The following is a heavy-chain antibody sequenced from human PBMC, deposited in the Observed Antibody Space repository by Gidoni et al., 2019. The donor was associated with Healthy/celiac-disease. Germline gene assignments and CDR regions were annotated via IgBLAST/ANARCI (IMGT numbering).Heavy chain of an antibody. CDR1: GGSISSSSYY. CDR3: ARYKYCSGGSCYSDAFDI. D-gene: IGHD2-15*01. J-gene: IGHJ3*02. CDR2: IYYSGST. V-gene: IGHV4-39*01. Sequence: QLQLQESGPGLVKPSETLSLTCTVSGGSISSSSYYWGWIRQPPGKGLEWIGSIYYSGSTYYNPSLKSRVTISVDTSKNQFSLKLSSVTAADTAVYYCARYKYCSGGSCYSDAFDIWGQGTMVTVSS.